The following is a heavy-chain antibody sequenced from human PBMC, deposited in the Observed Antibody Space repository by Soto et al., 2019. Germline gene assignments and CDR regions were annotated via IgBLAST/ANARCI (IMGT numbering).Heavy chain of an antibody. Sequence: SETLSLTCTVSGGSIRSYYWSWIRQPPGKGLEWIGYIYFSGSTHYNPSLKSRVTISVDTSRNQFSLKLTSVTAADTAVYYCAREKAGYCSGGSCYPTGWYYYGTDVWGQGTTVTVSS. J-gene: IGHJ6*02. V-gene: IGHV4-59*01. CDR2: IYFSGST. D-gene: IGHD2-15*01. CDR3: AREKAGYCSGGSCYPTGWYYYGTDV. CDR1: GGSIRSYY.